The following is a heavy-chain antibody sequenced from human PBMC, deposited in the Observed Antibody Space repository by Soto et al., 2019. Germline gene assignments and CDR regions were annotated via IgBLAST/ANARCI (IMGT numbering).Heavy chain of an antibody. D-gene: IGHD3-3*01. Sequence: QPPGEGLEWIGHIFYSGGTYYNPSLKSRVTISVDTSKNQFSLKLNSITAADTSVSCCARHTSFD. CDR2: IFYSGGT. CDR3: ARHTSFD. J-gene: IGHJ4*01. V-gene: IGHV4-39*01.